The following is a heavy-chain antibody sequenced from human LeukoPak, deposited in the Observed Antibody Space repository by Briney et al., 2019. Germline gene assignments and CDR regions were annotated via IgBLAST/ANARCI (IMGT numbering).Heavy chain of an antibody. D-gene: IGHD5-18*01. Sequence: SETLSLTCTVSGGSISSSNYYWGWIRQPPGKGLEWIGNIYYSGSTYYNPSLKSRVTISVDTSKNQFSLNLTSVTAADTAVYYCARGRHSPIYYYYYYMDVWGKGTTVTVSS. CDR2: IYYSGST. V-gene: IGHV4-39*07. J-gene: IGHJ6*03. CDR1: GGSISSSNYY. CDR3: ARGRHSPIYYYYYYMDV.